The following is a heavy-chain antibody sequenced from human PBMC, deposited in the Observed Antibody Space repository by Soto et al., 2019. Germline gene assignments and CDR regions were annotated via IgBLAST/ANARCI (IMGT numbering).Heavy chain of an antibody. CDR1: GDTFSIYT. CDR2: IIPILGIA. D-gene: IGHD3-10*01. CDR3: ATLWFGESWEVDY. Sequence: ASVKVSCKASGDTFSIYTISWVRQTPGQGLEWMGRIIPILGIANYAQKFQGRVTITADKSTSTAYMELSSLRSEDTAVYYCATLWFGESWEVDYWGQGTLVTVSS. J-gene: IGHJ4*02. V-gene: IGHV1-69*02.